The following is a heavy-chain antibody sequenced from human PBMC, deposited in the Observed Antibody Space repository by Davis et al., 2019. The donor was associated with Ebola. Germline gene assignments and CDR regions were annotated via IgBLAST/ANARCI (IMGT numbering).Heavy chain of an antibody. CDR2: ISYDGSDK. V-gene: IGHV3-30*01. CDR3: AREAEAFDH. J-gene: IGHJ4*02. Sequence: GESLKTSCAVPGFTFRNYALHWVRQAPGKGLEWVALISYDGSDKYYADSVKGRFTISRDNSKNTLCLQMNSLRAEDTAVYYCAREAEAFDHWGQGTLVTVSS. CDR1: GFTFRNYA.